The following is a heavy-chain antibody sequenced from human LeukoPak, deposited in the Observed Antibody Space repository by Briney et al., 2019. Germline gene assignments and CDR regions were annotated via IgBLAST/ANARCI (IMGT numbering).Heavy chain of an antibody. CDR1: GGFISSYY. J-gene: IGHJ4*02. D-gene: IGHD1-26*01. V-gene: IGHV4-59*04. CDR3: AKSGGYGLIDY. CDR2: IYSSGST. Sequence: SETLSLTCTVSGGFISSYYWNWIRQPPGKGLEWIGSIYSSGSTYYNASLQSRVTISIETSKNQISLRLNSVTAADTAMYYCAKSGGYGLIDYWGQGTLVTVSS.